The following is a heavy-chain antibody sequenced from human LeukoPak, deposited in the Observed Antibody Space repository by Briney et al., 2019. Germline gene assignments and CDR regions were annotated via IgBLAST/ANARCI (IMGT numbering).Heavy chain of an antibody. D-gene: IGHD1-14*01. V-gene: IGHV4-59*08. Sequence: SETLSLTCTVSGTSIRGHYWSWIRQPPGEGLEWIGYIYSNGNILYNPFLKSRVTLSVDTFNNPFSLSLNFVTAADTAVYYCAGLHFASAEEFDPWGQGTLVTVAS. CDR1: GTSIRGHY. CDR3: AGLHFASAEEFDP. J-gene: IGHJ5*02. CDR2: IYSNGNI.